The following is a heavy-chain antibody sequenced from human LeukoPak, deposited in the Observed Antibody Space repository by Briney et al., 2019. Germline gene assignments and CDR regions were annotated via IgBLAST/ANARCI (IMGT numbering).Heavy chain of an antibody. D-gene: IGHD2-15*01. CDR2: ISSSGSTI. J-gene: IGHJ6*02. CDR1: GFTFSDYY. Sequence: GGSLRLSCAASGFTFSDYYMSWIRQAPGKGLGWVSYISSSGSTIYYADSVKGRFTISRDNAKNSLYLQMNSLRAEDTALYYCAKSGGFPRTGYYYYYGMDVWGQGTTVTVSS. V-gene: IGHV3-11*01. CDR3: AKSGGFPRTGYYYYYGMDV.